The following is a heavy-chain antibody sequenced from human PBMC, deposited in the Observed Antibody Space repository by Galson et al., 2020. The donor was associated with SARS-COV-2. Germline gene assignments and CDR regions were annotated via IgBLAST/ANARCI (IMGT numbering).Heavy chain of an antibody. Sequence: SETLSLTCTVSGVSISSSSYYWGWIRQPPGKGLEWIGSIYYSGSTYSNPSLKSRVTISVDTPKSQFSLILTSVTAADTALYYCARQRLGYSYGHPTVGYWGPGTLVTVSS. CDR2: IYYSGST. CDR3: ARQRLGYSYGHPTVGY. D-gene: IGHD5-18*01. CDR1: GVSISSSSYY. J-gene: IGHJ4*02. V-gene: IGHV4-39*01.